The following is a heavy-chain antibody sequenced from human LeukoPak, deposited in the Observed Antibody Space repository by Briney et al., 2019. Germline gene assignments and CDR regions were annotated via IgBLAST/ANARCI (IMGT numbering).Heavy chain of an antibody. D-gene: IGHD6-6*01. J-gene: IGHJ4*02. V-gene: IGHV4-59*08. CDR1: GGSISSLY. Sequence: SETLSLTCSVSGGSISSLYWSWIRQPPGKGLEWIGYIYYTGSTNYNPSLKSRVTMFVNMSKNQFSLRLSSVTAADTAVYYCARHRAYSSSSPFDYWGQGTLVTVSS. CDR3: ARHRAYSSSSPFDY. CDR2: IYYTGST.